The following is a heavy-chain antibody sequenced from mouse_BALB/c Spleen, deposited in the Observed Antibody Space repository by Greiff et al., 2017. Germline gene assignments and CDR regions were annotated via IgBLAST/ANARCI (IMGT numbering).Heavy chain of an antibody. J-gene: IGHJ4*01. CDR3: ARGMGYGNYPYAMDY. V-gene: IGHV5-9*03. CDR1: GFTFSSYT. Sequence: DVKLVESGGGLVKPGGSLKLSCAASGFTFSSYTMSWVRQTPEKRLEWVATISSGGGNTYYPDSVKGRFTISRDNAKNNLYLQMSSLRSEDTALYYCARGMGYGNYPYAMDYWGQGTSVTVSS. CDR2: ISSGGGNT. D-gene: IGHD2-1*01.